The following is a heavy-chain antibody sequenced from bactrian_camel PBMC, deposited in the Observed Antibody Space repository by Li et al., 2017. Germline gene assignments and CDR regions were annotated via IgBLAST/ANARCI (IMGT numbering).Heavy chain of an antibody. J-gene: IGHJ4*01. CDR3: AARVGAYWRDWSEATH. CDR2: IVDPDTDTV. V-gene: IGHV3S40*01. D-gene: IGHD5*01. CDR1: GFTFSTYV. Sequence: VQLVESGGGSVQPGGSLRLSCAASGFTFSTYVMSWVRQAPGKEREGVAAIVDPDTDTVIYAGSVEGRFTVAKDNAENSLYLQMDRLKVEDTAMYYCAARVGAYWRDWSEATHWGQGTQVTVS.